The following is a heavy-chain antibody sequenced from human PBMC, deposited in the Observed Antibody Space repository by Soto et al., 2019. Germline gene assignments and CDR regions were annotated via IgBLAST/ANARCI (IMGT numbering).Heavy chain of an antibody. V-gene: IGHV4-61*01. CDR2: IYYSGYT. D-gene: IGHD3-10*01. CDR1: GDSVSSGSYY. Sequence: PSETLSLTCTVSGDSVSSGSYYWSWIRQPPGKGLEWIGYIYYSGYTNYNPSLKSRVTISADTSKNQISLKLSSVTAADTAVYYCARQRYHGSGNGYYGMDVWGQGTTVTVSS. J-gene: IGHJ6*02. CDR3: ARQRYHGSGNGYYGMDV.